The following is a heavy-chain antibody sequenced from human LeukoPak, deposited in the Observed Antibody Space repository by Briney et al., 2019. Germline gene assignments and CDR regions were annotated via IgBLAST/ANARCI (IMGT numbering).Heavy chain of an antibody. V-gene: IGHV4-31*03. CDR3: ARGPAVAGTRYYFDY. Sequence: PSQTLSLTCTVSGGSISSGGYYWSWIRQHPGKGLEWIGYIYYSGSIYYNPSLKSRVTISVDTSKNQFSLKLSSVTAADTAVYYCARGPAVAGTRYYFDYWGQGTLVTVSS. D-gene: IGHD6-19*01. CDR2: IYYSGSI. CDR1: GGSISSGGYY. J-gene: IGHJ4*02.